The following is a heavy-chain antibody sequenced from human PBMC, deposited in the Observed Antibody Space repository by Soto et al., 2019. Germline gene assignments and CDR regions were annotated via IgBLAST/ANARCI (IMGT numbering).Heavy chain of an antibody. D-gene: IGHD5-12*01. Sequence: ASVKVSCKASGYTLTGYYMHWVRQAPGQGLEWMGWINPNSGGTNYAQKFQGRVTMTRDTSISTAYMELSRLRSDDTAVYYCARDLGDIVATIKDYWGQGTLVTVSS. CDR3: ARDLGDIVATIKDY. J-gene: IGHJ4*02. V-gene: IGHV1-2*02. CDR2: INPNSGGT. CDR1: GYTLTGYY.